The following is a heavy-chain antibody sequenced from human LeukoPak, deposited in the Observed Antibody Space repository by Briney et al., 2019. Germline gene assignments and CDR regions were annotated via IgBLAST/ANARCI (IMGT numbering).Heavy chain of an antibody. D-gene: IGHD6-13*01. CDR1: GFTFSSHS. CDR3: APFSAVTHYYFDY. Sequence: GGSLRLSCAASGFTFSSHSLMWVRQAPGKGLEWVSSISPDSGYIYYADSVKGRFTISRDNAENSLFLQMNSLGAEDTAVYYCAPFSAVTHYYFDYWGRGTLVTVSS. CDR2: ISPDSGYI. J-gene: IGHJ4*02. V-gene: IGHV3-21*01.